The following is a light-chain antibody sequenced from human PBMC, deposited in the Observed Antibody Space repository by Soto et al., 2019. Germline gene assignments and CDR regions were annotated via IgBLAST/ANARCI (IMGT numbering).Light chain of an antibody. CDR2: RNN. CDR1: SSNIGSNY. V-gene: IGLV1-47*01. CDR3: AAWDDSLSVL. J-gene: IGLJ2*01. Sequence: QSVLTQAPSASGTPGQRGSISCSGSSSNIGSNYVYWYQQLPGTAPKLLIYRNNQRPSGVPDRFSGSKSGTSASLAISGLRSEDEADYYCAAWDDSLSVLFGGGTKVTVL.